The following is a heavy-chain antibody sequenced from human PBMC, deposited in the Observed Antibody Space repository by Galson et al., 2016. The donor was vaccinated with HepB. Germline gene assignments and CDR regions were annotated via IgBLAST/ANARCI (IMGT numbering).Heavy chain of an antibody. J-gene: IGHJ4*02. CDR1: RFTFSRFW. V-gene: IGHV3-7*03. D-gene: IGHD6-19*01. CDR3: GKGAGYGSGWVDY. CDR2: IKQDGSEK. Sequence: SLRLSCAASRFTFSRFWMSWVRQAPGKGLEWVANIKQDGSEKYYVDSVKGRFTISRDNAKNSLFLQMNSLRADDTALYYCGKGAGYGSGWVDYWGQGTLVTVSS.